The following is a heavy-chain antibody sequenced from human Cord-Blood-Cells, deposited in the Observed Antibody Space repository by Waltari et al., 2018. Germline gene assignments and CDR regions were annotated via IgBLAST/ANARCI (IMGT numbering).Heavy chain of an antibody. CDR3: ARHGSPMVRGVPNWFDP. CDR1: GGSISSSSYY. Sequence: QLQLQESGPGLVKPSETLSLTYTVSGGSISSSSYYWGWIRQPPGKGLEWIGSIYYSGSTYYNPYLKSRVTISVDTSKNQFSLKLSSVTAADTAVYYCARHGSPMVRGVPNWFDPWGQGTLVTVSS. D-gene: IGHD3-10*01. J-gene: IGHJ5*02. CDR2: IYYSGST. V-gene: IGHV4-39*07.